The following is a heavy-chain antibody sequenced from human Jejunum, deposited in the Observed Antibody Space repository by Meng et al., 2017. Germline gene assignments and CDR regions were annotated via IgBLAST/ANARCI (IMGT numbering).Heavy chain of an antibody. D-gene: IGHD1-26*01. CDR2: IYYSGNT. CDR1: GGSTTSSSYY. J-gene: IGHJ3*02. V-gene: IGHV4-39*07. Sequence: SETLSLTCTVSGGSTTSSSYYWVWTRQPPGKGLEWIGSIYYSGNTYYNPSLKNRVTISIDTSKNQFSLKLSSVIAADTAVYYCARTIVGGDSTFDIWGHGTMVT. CDR3: ARTIVGGDSTFDI.